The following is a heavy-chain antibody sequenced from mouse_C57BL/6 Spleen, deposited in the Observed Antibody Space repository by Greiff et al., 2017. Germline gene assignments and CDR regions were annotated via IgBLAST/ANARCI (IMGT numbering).Heavy chain of an antibody. CDR2: IDPSDSET. J-gene: IGHJ4*01. D-gene: IGHD2-3*01. Sequence: QVQLQQPGAELVRPGSSVKLSCKASGYTFTSYWLHWVKQRPIQGLEWIGNIDPSDSETHYNQKFKDKATLTVDKSSRTAYMQLSSLTSEDSAVYYGARGGIYDGYYGAMDYWGQGTSVTVSS. V-gene: IGHV1-52*01. CDR3: ARGGIYDGYYGAMDY. CDR1: GYTFTSYW.